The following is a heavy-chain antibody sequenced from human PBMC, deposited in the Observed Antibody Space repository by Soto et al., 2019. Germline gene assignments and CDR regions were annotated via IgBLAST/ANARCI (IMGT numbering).Heavy chain of an antibody. Sequence: GGSLRLSCAASGFTFSSYGMHWVRQAPGKGLEWVAVISYDGSNKYYADSVEGRFTISRDNSKNTLYLQMNSLRAEDTAVYYCAKDIGVVTPSRYYYYGMDVGGQGTTVTVS. V-gene: IGHV3-30*18. CDR1: GFTFSSYG. CDR3: AKDIGVVTPSRYYYYGMDV. D-gene: IGHD2-21*02. J-gene: IGHJ6*02. CDR2: ISYDGSNK.